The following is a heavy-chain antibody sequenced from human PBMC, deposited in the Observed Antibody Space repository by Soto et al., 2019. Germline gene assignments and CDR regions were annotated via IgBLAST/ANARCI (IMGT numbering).Heavy chain of an antibody. D-gene: IGHD3-10*01. CDR2: MNPNSGNT. CDR1: GYTFTSYD. Sequence: ASVKVSCKASGYTFTSYDINWVRQATGQGLEWMGWMNPNSGNTGYAQKFQGRVTMPRNPSISTAYMELSSLRSEDTAVYYCARRNHGSGAFDICGQGTMVTVS. J-gene: IGHJ3*02. CDR3: ARRNHGSGAFDI. V-gene: IGHV1-8*01.